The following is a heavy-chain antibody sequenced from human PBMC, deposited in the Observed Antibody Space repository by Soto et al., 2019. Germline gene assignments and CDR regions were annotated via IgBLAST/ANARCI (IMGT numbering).Heavy chain of an antibody. V-gene: IGHV3-23*01. CDR2: ISVGGGTT. J-gene: IGHJ4*02. Sequence: GGSLRLSCAASGFTFSSYAMSWVRQAPGKGLEWVSGISVGGGTTYYADSVKGRFTISRDNSRNTLYVQMNSLRAEDTAVYYCAKVAGTWGTYRYSMDYWGQGTLVTVSS. CDR1: GFTFSSYA. CDR3: AKVAGTWGTYRYSMDY. D-gene: IGHD3-16*02.